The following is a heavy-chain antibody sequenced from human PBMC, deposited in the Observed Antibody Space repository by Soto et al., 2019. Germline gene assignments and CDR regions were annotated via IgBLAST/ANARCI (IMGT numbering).Heavy chain of an antibody. CDR2: ISGGDGTM. CDR1: GFTFSRYT. CDR3: ARDKSGTYSIDY. D-gene: IGHD1-26*01. J-gene: IGHJ4*02. Sequence: EVQVVESGGGSVQPGGSLRLSCAASGFTFSRYTMNWVRQAPGKGLEWLSYISGGDGTMSYADSVKGRVTISRDNAKNSLYLQMDSLRAEDTAVYYCARDKSGTYSIDYWGQGTLVTVSS. V-gene: IGHV3-48*04.